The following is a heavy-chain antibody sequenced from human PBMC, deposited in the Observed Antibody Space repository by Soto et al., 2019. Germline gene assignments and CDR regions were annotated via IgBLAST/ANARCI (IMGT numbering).Heavy chain of an antibody. CDR1: GGTFSSYA. D-gene: IGHD2-15*01. Sequence: SVKVSCKASGGTFSSYAISWVRQAPGQGLEWMGGIIPIFGTANYAQKFQGRVTITADESTSTAYMELSSLRSEDTAVYYCARIYCSGGSCYIGTDYYGMDVWGQGTTVTVSS. CDR3: ARIYCSGGSCYIGTDYYGMDV. J-gene: IGHJ6*02. V-gene: IGHV1-69*13. CDR2: IIPIFGTA.